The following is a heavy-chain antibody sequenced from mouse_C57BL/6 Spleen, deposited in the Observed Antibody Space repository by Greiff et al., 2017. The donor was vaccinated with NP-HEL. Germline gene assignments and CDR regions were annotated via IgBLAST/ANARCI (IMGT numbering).Heavy chain of an antibody. D-gene: IGHD1-1*01. Sequence: QVQLQQSGAELAKPGASVKLSCKASGYTFTSSWMHWVKQRPGQGLEWIGYINPSSGYTKYNQKFKDKATLTAAKSSSTAYMQLSSLPYEDSAVYYCARLGYGSSPDDWGQGTTLTVSS. V-gene: IGHV1-7*01. CDR2: INPSSGYT. CDR3: ARLGYGSSPDD. CDR1: GYTFTSSW. J-gene: IGHJ2*01.